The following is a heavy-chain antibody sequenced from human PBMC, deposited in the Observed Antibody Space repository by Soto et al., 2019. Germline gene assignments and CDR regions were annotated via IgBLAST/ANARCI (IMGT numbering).Heavy chain of an antibody. V-gene: IGHV4-34*01. Sequence: PSETLSLTCAVYGGSFSGYYWSWIRQPPGKGLEWIGEINHSGSTNYNPSLKGRVTISVDTSKNQFSLKLSSVTAADTAVYYCARGRRRLRFLEWSHTNGMDAWGQGTTVTVSS. CDR3: ARGRRRLRFLEWSHTNGMDA. CDR2: INHSGST. D-gene: IGHD3-3*01. J-gene: IGHJ6*02. CDR1: GGSFSGYY.